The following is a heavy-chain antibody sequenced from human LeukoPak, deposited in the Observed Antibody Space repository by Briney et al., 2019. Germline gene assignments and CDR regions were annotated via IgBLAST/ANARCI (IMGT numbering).Heavy chain of an antibody. CDR2: IYTSGST. CDR3: ARSSYDFWSGSWYYFDY. D-gene: IGHD3-3*01. Sequence: SETLSLTCTVSGGSISSYYWSWIRQPAGKGLEWIGRIYTSGSTYYNPSLKSRVTISVDTSKNQFSLKLSSVTAADTAVYYCARSSYDFWSGSWYYFDYWGQGTLVTVSS. CDR1: GGSISSYY. V-gene: IGHV4-4*07. J-gene: IGHJ4*02.